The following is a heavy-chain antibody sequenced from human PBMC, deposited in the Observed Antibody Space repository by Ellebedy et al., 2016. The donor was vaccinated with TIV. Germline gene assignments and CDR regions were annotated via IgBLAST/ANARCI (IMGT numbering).Heavy chain of an antibody. CDR3: ARGGAYYHRYFDD. V-gene: IGHV1-69*13. CDR2: ITGMFRTV. J-gene: IGHJ4*02. CDR1: GGTFNSHA. Sequence: SVKVSCKASGGTFNSHAMSWVRQAPGQGLEWMGGITGMFRTVTYAQKFQGRVTITADEFMTTAYMELSSLRSEDTAVYYCARGGAYYHRYFDDWGQGTLVTVSS. D-gene: IGHD3-10*01.